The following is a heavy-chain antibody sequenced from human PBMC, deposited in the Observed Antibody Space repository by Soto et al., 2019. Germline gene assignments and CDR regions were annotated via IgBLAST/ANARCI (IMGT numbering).Heavy chain of an antibody. V-gene: IGHV4-34*01. CDR1: GGSLSGYY. Sequence: SETLSLTCAVYGGSLSGYYWSWIRQPPGKGLEWIGEINHSGSTNYNPSLKSRVTISVDTSKNQFSLKLSSVTAADTAVYYCARGLPVVVTAIPKNWFDPWGQGTLVTVSS. CDR3: ARGLPVVVTAIPKNWFDP. D-gene: IGHD2-21*02. J-gene: IGHJ5*02. CDR2: INHSGST.